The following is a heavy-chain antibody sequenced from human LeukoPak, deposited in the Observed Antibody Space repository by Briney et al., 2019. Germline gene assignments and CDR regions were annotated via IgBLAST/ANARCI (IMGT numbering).Heavy chain of an antibody. CDR2: ISSRSATI. D-gene: IGHD6-13*01. V-gene: IGHV3-48*01. CDR3: ARDPLSSSSFDL. J-gene: IGHJ4*02. Sequence: TGGSLRLSCAASGFTFSSYSMNWVRQAPGKGLEWVSYISSRSATISYADSVKGRFTISRDNAKNSLYLQMNSLRAEDMAVYYCARDPLSSSSFDLWGQGTLVTVSS. CDR1: GFTFSSYS.